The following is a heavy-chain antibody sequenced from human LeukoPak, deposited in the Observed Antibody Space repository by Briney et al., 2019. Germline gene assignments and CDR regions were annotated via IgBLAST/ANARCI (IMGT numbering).Heavy chain of an antibody. J-gene: IGHJ5*02. CDR3: ATDDKYAPSS. Sequence: GGSLRLSCAASGFTFSSYAMHWVRQAPGKGLEWVAVISYDGSNKYYADSVKGRFTTSRGNAKNTVYLQMNSLRAEDTAVYYCATDDKYAPSSWGQGTLVTVSS. CDR1: GFTFSSYA. D-gene: IGHD2-2*01. CDR2: ISYDGSNK. V-gene: IGHV3-30*04.